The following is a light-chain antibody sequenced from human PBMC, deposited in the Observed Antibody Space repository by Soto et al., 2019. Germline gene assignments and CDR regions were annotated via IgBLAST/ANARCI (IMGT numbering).Light chain of an antibody. Sequence: EILFAQSPGTLSLSPGESATLLCEASQFIHSRYLAWYQQKPGQAPRLLIYGASSRATGIPDRFSGSGSGTDFTLTITPLEPDDFVVYFCQQYDSSPITFGQGTRLEIK. CDR2: GAS. V-gene: IGKV3-20*01. CDR3: QQYDSSPIT. J-gene: IGKJ5*01. CDR1: QFIHSRY.